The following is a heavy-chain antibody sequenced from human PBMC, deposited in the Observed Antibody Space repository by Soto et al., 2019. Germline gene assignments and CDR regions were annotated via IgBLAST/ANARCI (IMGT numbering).Heavy chain of an antibody. CDR3: ARGRGEFDA. CDR1: GASLSDNY. D-gene: IGHD2-21*01. J-gene: IGHJ5*02. CDR2: INHSGNT. Sequence: PSETLSLTCAVYGASLSDNYCNWLRQPPGKGLEWIGEINHSGNTNYNPSLRSRVTISIDTSKNQLSLNLRSVSAADTAVYYCARGRGEFDAWRKGTPVTVSS. V-gene: IGHV4-34*01.